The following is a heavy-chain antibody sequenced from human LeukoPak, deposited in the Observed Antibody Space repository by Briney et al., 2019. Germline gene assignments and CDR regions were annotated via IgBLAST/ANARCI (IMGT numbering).Heavy chain of an antibody. CDR1: GGSISSYY. CDR2: IYYSGST. J-gene: IGHJ4*03. V-gene: IGHV4-59*01. Sequence: SETLSLTCTVSGGSISSYYWSWIRQPPGKGLEWIGYIYYSGSTNYNPSLKSRVTISVDTSKNQFSLKLTSATAADTAVYYCARWYSHGRYFDYWGPGALVTVSS. CDR3: ARWYSHGRYFDY. D-gene: IGHD1-26*01.